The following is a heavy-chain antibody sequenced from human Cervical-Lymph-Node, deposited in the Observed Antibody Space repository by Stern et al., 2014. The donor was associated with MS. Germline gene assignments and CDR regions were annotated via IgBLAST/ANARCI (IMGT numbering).Heavy chain of an antibody. Sequence: QVQLQESGPGLVKPSETLSLTCTVSGGSITNYYWSWIRQPPGKGLEWIGDIYYSGSPNYNPYLKSRVTISVATSKNQFSLKLSSVTAADTAVYYCARDKGMFFLWGQGTLVTVSS. CDR2: IYYSGSP. CDR3: ARDKGMFFL. J-gene: IGHJ4*01. D-gene: IGHD2/OR15-2a*01. V-gene: IGHV4-59*01. CDR1: GGSITNYY.